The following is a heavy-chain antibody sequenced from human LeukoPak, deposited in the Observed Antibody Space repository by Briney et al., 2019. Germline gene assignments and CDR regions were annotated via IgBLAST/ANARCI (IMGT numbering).Heavy chain of an antibody. V-gene: IGHV1-18*01. D-gene: IGHD3-22*01. CDR1: GYTLTSYG. CDR3: AIHYYDSSGYLYYFDY. J-gene: IGHJ4*02. CDR2: ISAYNGNT. Sequence: ASVKVSCKASGYTLTSYGISWVRQAPGQGLEWMGWISAYNGNTNYAQKLQGRVTMTTDTSTSTAYMELRSLRSDDTAVYYCAIHYYDSSGYLYYFDYWGQGTLVTVSS.